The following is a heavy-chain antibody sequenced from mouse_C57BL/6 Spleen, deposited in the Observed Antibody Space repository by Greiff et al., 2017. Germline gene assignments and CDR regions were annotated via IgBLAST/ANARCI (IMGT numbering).Heavy chain of an antibody. Sequence: EVQLQESGPELVKPGASVKMSCKASGYTFTDYNMHWVKQSHGKSLEWIGYINPNNGGTSYNQKFKGKATLTVNKSSSPAYMELRSLTSEDSAVYYCAKSPYDGYYFDYWGQGTTLTVSS. CDR1: GYTFTDYN. D-gene: IGHD2-3*01. CDR2: INPNNGGT. J-gene: IGHJ2*01. CDR3: AKSPYDGYYFDY. V-gene: IGHV1-22*01.